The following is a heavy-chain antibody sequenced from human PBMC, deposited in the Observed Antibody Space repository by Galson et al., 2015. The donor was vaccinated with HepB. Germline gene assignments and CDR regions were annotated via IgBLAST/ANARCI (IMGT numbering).Heavy chain of an antibody. J-gene: IGHJ4*02. CDR3: ARSDYSSGWSYYFDY. CDR2: ISSSGSTI. V-gene: IGHV3-48*03. Sequence: SLRLSCAASGFTFSSYEMNWVRQAPGKGLEWVSYISSSGSTIYYADSVKGRFTISRDNAKNSLYLQMNSLRAEDTAVYYCARSDYSSGWSYYFDYWGQGTLVTVSS. CDR1: GFTFSSYE. D-gene: IGHD6-19*01.